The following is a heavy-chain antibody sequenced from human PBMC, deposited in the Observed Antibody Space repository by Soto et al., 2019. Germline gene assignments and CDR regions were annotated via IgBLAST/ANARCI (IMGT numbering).Heavy chain of an antibody. Sequence: QVQLQESGPGLVKPSETLSLTCTVSGGSISSYYWSWIRQPPGKGLEWIGYIYYSGSTNYNPSLKSRVTISVDTSKNQFSLKLSSVTAADTAVYYCARVQSGYDLFLYGDYAGPFDYWGQGTLVTVSS. V-gene: IGHV4-59*01. CDR3: ARVQSGYDLFLYGDYAGPFDY. CDR1: GGSISSYY. D-gene: IGHD4-17*01. J-gene: IGHJ4*02. CDR2: IYYSGST.